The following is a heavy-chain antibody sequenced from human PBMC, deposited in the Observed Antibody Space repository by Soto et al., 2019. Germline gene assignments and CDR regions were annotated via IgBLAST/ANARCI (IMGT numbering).Heavy chain of an antibody. CDR2: ISYDGTNL. J-gene: IGHJ6*02. V-gene: IGHV3-30-3*01. D-gene: IGHD3-10*01. Sequence: QVQLLESGGGVVQPGRSLRLSCTASIFTFSSYAMHWVRQAPGKGLEWVAVISYDGTNLYYADSVKGRFTISRDNSKNTLYMQINSLRPEDTAVYYCARADYYGSGSPNYHDFYGLDVWGQGTTVTVSS. CDR3: ARADYYGSGSPNYHDFYGLDV. CDR1: IFTFSSYA.